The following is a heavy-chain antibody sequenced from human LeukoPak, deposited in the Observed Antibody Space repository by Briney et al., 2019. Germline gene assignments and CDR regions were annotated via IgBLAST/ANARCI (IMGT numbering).Heavy chain of an antibody. V-gene: IGHV3-33*01. J-gene: IGHJ6*03. CDR2: IWYDGSNK. CDR3: ARGYYYYYYMDV. Sequence: GGSLTLSFAASGFTFSSYGMHWIRQAPGKGLEWVAVIWYDGSNKYYADSVKGRFTISRDNSKNTLYLQMNSLRAEDTAVYYCARGYYYYYYMDVWGKGTTVTVSS. CDR1: GFTFSSYG.